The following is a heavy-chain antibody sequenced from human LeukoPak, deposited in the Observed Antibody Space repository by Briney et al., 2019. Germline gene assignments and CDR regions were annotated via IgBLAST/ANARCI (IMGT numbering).Heavy chain of an antibody. CDR1: GFTFGDHA. D-gene: IGHD6-13*01. J-gene: IGHJ4*02. Sequence: PGGSLRLSCIPSGFTFGDHAIGWVRQMPGKGLEWMGIIYPGDSDSRNSPSFQAQVSISADKSINTAYLQWSSLKASDTAMYYCARLSVIAADGTHYFDYWGQGTLVTVSS. V-gene: IGHV5-51*01. CDR3: ARLSVIAADGTHYFDY. CDR2: IYPGDSDS.